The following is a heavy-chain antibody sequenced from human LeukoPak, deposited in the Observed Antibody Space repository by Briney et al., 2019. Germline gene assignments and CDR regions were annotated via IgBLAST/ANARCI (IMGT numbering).Heavy chain of an antibody. CDR3: ARVYCSGGSCYSTFDS. J-gene: IGHJ4*02. D-gene: IGHD2-15*01. Sequence: PGGSLRLSCAASGFTFSTYSMNWVRQVPGKGLEWASSISSTSGYIYYADSVKGRFTISRDNAKNSLYLQMNSLRAEDTALYYCARVYCSGGSCYSTFDSWGQGTLVTVSS. CDR1: GFTFSTYS. CDR2: ISSTSGYI. V-gene: IGHV3-21*01.